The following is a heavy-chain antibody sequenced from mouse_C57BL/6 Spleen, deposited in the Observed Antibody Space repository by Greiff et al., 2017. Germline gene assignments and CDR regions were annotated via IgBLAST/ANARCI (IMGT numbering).Heavy chain of an antibody. D-gene: IGHD1-1*01. CDR1: GFTFNTYA. CDR3: VRADYYGSNYYAMDY. J-gene: IGHJ4*01. CDR2: IRSKSSNYAT. V-gene: IGHV10-3*01. Sequence: EVQRVESGGGFVQPKGSLKLSCAASGFTFNTYAMHWVRQAPGKGLEWVARIRSKSSNYATYYADSVKDRFTISRDDSQSMLYLQMNNLKTEDTAMYYCVRADYYGSNYYAMDYWGQGTSVTVSS.